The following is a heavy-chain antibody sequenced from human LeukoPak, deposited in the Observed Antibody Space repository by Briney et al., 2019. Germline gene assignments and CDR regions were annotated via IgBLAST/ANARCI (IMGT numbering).Heavy chain of an antibody. J-gene: IGHJ4*02. CDR3: AKEGTAMASSYFDY. Sequence: GGSLRLSCAASGFTVSSNYMSWVRQAPGKGLVWVAVISHDGTVQHYADSVKGRFTISRDNSDNTLYLQMNSLRDEDTAMYYCAKEGTAMASSYFDYWGQGTLITVSP. CDR1: GFTVSSNY. CDR2: ISHDGTVQ. V-gene: IGHV3-30*18. D-gene: IGHD5-18*01.